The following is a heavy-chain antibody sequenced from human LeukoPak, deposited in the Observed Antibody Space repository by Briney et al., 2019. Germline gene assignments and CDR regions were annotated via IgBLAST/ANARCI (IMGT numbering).Heavy chain of an antibody. CDR1: GFTVSSNY. V-gene: IGHV3-53*01. J-gene: IGHJ6*03. Sequence: GGSLRLSCAASGFTVSSNYMSWVRQAPGKGLEWVSVIYSGGSTYYADSVKGRFTITRDNSKNTLYLQMNSLRAEDTAVYYCASGSGSYRTPYYYMDVWGTGTTVTVSS. CDR3: ASGSGSYRTPYYYMDV. CDR2: IYSGGST. D-gene: IGHD3-10*01.